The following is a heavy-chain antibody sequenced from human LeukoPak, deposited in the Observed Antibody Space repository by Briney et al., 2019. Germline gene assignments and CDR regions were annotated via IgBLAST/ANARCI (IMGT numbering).Heavy chain of an antibody. CDR2: INPNSGGT. CDR1: GYIFTDYY. V-gene: IGHV1-2*02. J-gene: IGHJ4*02. D-gene: IGHD2-21*01. CDR3: ARDGVRYCGGDCHSDY. Sequence: ASVKVSCKASGYIFTDYYMHWVRQAPGQGLEWMGWINPNSGGTNYAQKFQGRVTMTRDTSISIAYMELSRLRSDDTAVYYCARDGVRYCGGDCHSDYWGQGTLVTVSS.